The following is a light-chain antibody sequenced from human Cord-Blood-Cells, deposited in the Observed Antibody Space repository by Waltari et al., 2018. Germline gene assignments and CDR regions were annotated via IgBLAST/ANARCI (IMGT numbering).Light chain of an antibody. CDR3: QQYDNLPPQFT. Sequence: DIQMTQSPSSLSASVGDSVTITCQASQEISNYLNWYQQKPGKAPKLLIYDASNLETGVPSRFSGSGSGTDFTFTISSLQPEDIATYYCQQYDNLPPQFTFGPGTKVDIK. J-gene: IGKJ3*01. V-gene: IGKV1-33*01. CDR1: QEISNY. CDR2: DAS.